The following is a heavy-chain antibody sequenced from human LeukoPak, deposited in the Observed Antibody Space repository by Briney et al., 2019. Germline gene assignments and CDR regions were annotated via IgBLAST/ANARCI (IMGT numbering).Heavy chain of an antibody. Sequence: GSLRLSCAASGFTFSSYSMNWVRQPPGKGLEWIGSIYYSGSTYYNPSLKSRVTISVDTSKNQFSLKLSSVTAADTAVYYCARQTLWFGELHLRTYYMDVWGKGTTVTISS. CDR1: GFTFSSYSMN. J-gene: IGHJ6*03. D-gene: IGHD3-10*01. CDR3: ARQTLWFGELHLRTYYMDV. V-gene: IGHV4-39*01. CDR2: IYYSGST.